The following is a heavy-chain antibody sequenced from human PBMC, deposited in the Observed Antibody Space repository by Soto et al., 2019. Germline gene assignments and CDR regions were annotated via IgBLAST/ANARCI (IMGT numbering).Heavy chain of an antibody. V-gene: IGHV3-23*01. CDR2: ISGRGGGST. D-gene: IGHD2-15*01. Sequence: PGGSLRLSCAASGFTFSSYVMSWARQAPGKGLEWVSAISGRGGGSTYYADSVKGRFTISRDNSKNTLYLQMNSLRAEDTAVYYCAKSQCSGGSCYNDYWGQGTLVTVSS. CDR1: GFTFSSYV. J-gene: IGHJ4*02. CDR3: AKSQCSGGSCYNDY.